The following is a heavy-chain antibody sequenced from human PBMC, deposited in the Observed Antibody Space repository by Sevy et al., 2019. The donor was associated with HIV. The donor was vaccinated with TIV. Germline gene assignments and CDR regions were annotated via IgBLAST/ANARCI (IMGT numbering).Heavy chain of an antibody. J-gene: IGHJ5*02. CDR1: GFTFSSYA. CDR2: ISYDGSNK. CDR3: ARDERLWPQGWFDP. Sequence: GGSLRLSCAASGFTFSSYAMHWVRQAPGKGLEWVAVISYDGSNKYYADSAKGRFTISRDNSKNTLYLQMNSLRAEDTAVYYCARDERLWPQGWFDPWGQGTLVTVSS. D-gene: IGHD3-10*01. V-gene: IGHV3-30-3*01.